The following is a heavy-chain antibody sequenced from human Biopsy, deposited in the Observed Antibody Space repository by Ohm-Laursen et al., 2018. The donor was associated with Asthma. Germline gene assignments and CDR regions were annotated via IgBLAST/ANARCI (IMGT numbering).Heavy chain of an antibody. Sequence: ESLRISCKPSGNTFTDYWIGWVRQLPGQGLGGRGSIRVCYSIVKYNPSFQGQVTTSADKSVSSSYLQWTSLESSDSATYFCAATFDGGFRWDFWGQGTLVSV. J-gene: IGHJ4*02. V-gene: IGHV5-51*01. D-gene: IGHD3-16*01. CDR2: IRVCYSIV. CDR3: AATFDGGFRWDF. CDR1: GNTFTDYW.